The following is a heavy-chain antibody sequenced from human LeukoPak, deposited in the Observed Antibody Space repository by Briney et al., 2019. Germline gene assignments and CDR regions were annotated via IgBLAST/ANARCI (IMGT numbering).Heavy chain of an antibody. D-gene: IGHD3-22*01. CDR1: GYSFTSYW. V-gene: IGHV5-51*01. CDR3: ARQYYYDSSGYSYYYFDY. Sequence: GESLKISCKGSGYSFTSYWIAWVRQMPGKGLEWMGIIYPGDSDTRYSPSFQGQVTISADKSISTAYLQWSSLKASDTAMYYCARQYYYDSSGYSYYYFDYWGQGTLVTVSS. CDR2: IYPGDSDT. J-gene: IGHJ4*02.